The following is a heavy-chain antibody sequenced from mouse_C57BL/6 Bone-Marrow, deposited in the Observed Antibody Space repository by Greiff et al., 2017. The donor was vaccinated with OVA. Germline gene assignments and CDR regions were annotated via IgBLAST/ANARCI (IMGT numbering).Heavy chain of an antibody. CDR2: IYPGSGNT. V-gene: IGHV1-76*01. D-gene: IGHD1-1*01. J-gene: IGHJ2*01. Sequence: QVHVKQSGAELVRPGASVKLSCKASGYTFTDYYINWVKQRPGQGLEWIARIYPGSGNTYYNEKFKGKATLTAEKSSSTAYMQLSSLTSEDSAVYFCARVHYYGSSPFDYWGKGTTLTVSS. CDR1: GYTFTDYY. CDR3: ARVHYYGSSPFDY.